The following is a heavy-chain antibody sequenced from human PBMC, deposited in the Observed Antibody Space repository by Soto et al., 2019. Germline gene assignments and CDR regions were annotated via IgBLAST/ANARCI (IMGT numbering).Heavy chain of an antibody. J-gene: IGHJ4*02. CDR2: IYLDDDK. Sequence: QLTLKESGPTLVKPTQTLTLTCTFSGFSLSSTRMAVGWIRQPPGKALEWLALIYLDDDKRYSPFLKSRLTITKDTSKNQVVLTMSNMDPVDTARYYCAHIVVAGLGYYFDYWGQGALVTVSS. V-gene: IGHV2-5*02. CDR3: AHIVVAGLGYYFDY. CDR1: GFSLSSTRMA. D-gene: IGHD6-19*01.